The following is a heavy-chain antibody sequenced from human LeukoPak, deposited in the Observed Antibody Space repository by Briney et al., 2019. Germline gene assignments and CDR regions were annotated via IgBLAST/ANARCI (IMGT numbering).Heavy chain of an antibody. Sequence: SVKVSCKVSGGTFSSYAISWVRQAPGQGLEWMGGIIPIFGTANYAQKFQGRVTITTDESTSTAYMELGSLRSEDTAVYYCARAGFSALDAFGIWGQGTMVTVSS. CDR2: IIPIFGTA. CDR1: GGTFSSYA. V-gene: IGHV1-69*05. D-gene: IGHD3-3*02. J-gene: IGHJ3*02. CDR3: ARAGFSALDAFGI.